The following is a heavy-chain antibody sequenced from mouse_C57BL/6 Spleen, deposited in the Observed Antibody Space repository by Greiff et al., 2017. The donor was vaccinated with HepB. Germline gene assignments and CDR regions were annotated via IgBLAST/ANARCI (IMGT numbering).Heavy chain of an antibody. Sequence: QVQLQQPGAELVRPGTSVKLSCKASGYTFTSYWMHWVKQRPGQGLEWIGVIDPSDSYTNYNQKFKGKATLTVDTSSSTAYMQLSSLTSEDSAVYYCARSVLGYWYFDVWGTGTTVTVSS. J-gene: IGHJ1*03. V-gene: IGHV1-59*01. CDR3: ARSVLGYWYFDV. CDR2: IDPSDSYT. CDR1: GYTFTSYW. D-gene: IGHD4-1*01.